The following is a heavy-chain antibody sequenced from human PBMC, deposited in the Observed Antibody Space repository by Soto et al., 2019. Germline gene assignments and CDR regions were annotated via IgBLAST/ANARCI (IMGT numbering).Heavy chain of an antibody. J-gene: IGHJ4*02. CDR3: ARDRTLEWSDFDY. CDR1: GFTFSSYS. D-gene: IGHD3-3*01. Sequence: GGSLRLSCAASGFTFSSYSMNWVRQAPGKGLEWVSSISSSSSYIYYADSVKGRFTISRDNAKNSLYLQMNSLRAEDTAVYYCARDRTLEWSDFDYWGQGTLVTVSS. CDR2: ISSSSSYI. V-gene: IGHV3-21*01.